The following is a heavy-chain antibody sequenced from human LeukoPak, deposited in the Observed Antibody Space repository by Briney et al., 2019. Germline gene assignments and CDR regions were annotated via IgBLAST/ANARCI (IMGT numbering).Heavy chain of an antibody. CDR1: GYTFTSYG. CDR3: ARSAMVRGVIGFDY. CDR2: ISAYNGNT. Sequence: ASVKVSCKASGYTFTSYGISWVRQAPGQGLEWMGWISAYNGNTNYAQKLQGRVTMTTDTSTSTAYMELRSLRSDDTAVYYCARSAMVRGVIGFDYWGQGTLVTVSS. J-gene: IGHJ4*02. D-gene: IGHD3-10*01. V-gene: IGHV1-18*01.